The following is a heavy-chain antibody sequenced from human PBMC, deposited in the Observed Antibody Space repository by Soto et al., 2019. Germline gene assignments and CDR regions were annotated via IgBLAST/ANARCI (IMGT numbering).Heavy chain of an antibody. Sequence: QVQLVQSGDEVKKPGASVKVSCKASGYIFVNYGIAWVRQAPGQGLEWMGWISPYTGNTHSASKVQGRLTMTTDTSTSTAYMDVGSLTSGDTAVYYCVMVDNYVTPTPQDVWGQGTTVTVSS. J-gene: IGHJ6*02. V-gene: IGHV1-18*01. D-gene: IGHD3-16*01. CDR3: VMVDNYVTPTPQDV. CDR2: ISPYTGNT. CDR1: GYIFVNYG.